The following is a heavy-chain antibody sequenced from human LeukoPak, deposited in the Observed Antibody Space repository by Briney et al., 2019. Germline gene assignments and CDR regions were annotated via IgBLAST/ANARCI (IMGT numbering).Heavy chain of an antibody. J-gene: IGHJ4*02. CDR1: GFTFSSYA. D-gene: IGHD1-26*01. CDR3: ARRRDSGSLQHFDY. V-gene: IGHV3-30*04. CDR2: ISYDGSNK. Sequence: GGSLRLSCVVSGFTFSSYAMHWVRQAPGKGLEWVAVISYDGSNKYYADSVKGRFTISRDNAKNSLYLQMNSLRAEDTAVYYCARRRDSGSLQHFDYWGQGTLVTVSS.